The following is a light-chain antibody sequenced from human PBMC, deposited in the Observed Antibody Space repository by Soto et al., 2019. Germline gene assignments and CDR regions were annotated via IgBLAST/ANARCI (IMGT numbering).Light chain of an antibody. CDR1: QSISSW. CDR3: QQYNSYSGT. CDR2: DAS. J-gene: IGKJ1*01. Sequence: DIQMTQSPSTLSASVGDRVTITCRASQSISSWLAWYQQKPGKAPKLLIYDASSLESGVPSRFSGSGSGTEFTLTISSLQPDDFATYYCQQYNSYSGTCGQGTKVE. V-gene: IGKV1-5*01.